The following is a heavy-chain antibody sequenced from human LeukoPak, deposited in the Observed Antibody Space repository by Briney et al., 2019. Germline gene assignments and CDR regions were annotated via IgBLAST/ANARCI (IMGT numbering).Heavy chain of an antibody. V-gene: IGHV1-46*01. J-gene: IGHJ4*02. CDR2: ISPSGGST. D-gene: IGHD1-1*01. CDR3: ARELTTGMYFFDY. Sequence: GASVKVSCKASGYTFSTYYMHWVRQAPGQGLECMGIISPSGGSTSYAQKFQGRVTMTRDTSTGTVYMELSSLRSEDTAVYYCARELTTGMYFFDYWGQGTLVTVSS. CDR1: GYTFSTYY.